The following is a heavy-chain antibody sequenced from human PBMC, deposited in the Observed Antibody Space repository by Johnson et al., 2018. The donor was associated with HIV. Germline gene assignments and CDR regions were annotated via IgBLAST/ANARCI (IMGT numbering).Heavy chain of an antibody. CDR3: ARDRGGITGTQSAFDI. CDR2: LNWKDGST. D-gene: IGHD1-20*01. CDR1: GFTFDDYV. J-gene: IGHJ3*02. V-gene: IGHV3-20*04. Sequence: VQLLESGGRVVRPGGSLRVSCTATGFTFDDYVVSWVRHAPGKGLEWVSSLNWKDGSTTYADSVKGRFTISRDNVKNSLYLQMNSLRAEDTAVYYCARDRGGITGTQSAFDIWGQGTMVTVSS.